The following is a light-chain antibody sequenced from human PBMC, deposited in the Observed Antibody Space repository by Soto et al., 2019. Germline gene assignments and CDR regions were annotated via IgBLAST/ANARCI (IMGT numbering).Light chain of an antibody. J-gene: IGLJ3*02. CDR2: DNS. V-gene: IGLV1-40*01. CDR1: TSN. Sequence: QAVVTQPPSVSGAPGQTVTISCTGTTSNVHWYQQLPGTAPKLLIFDNSIRPSGVPDRFSGSKSGTSASLAISGLQAEDEADYYCQFFDSSLSGSVVFGGGTKLTVL. CDR3: QFFDSSLSGSVV.